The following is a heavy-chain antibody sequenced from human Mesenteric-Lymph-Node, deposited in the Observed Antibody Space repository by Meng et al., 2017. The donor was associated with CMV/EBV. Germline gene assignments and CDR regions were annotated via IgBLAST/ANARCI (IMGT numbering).Heavy chain of an antibody. CDR2: INYDGST. D-gene: IGHD3-3*01. J-gene: IGHJ4*02. CDR3: ARAPVGDFWSGYPEYYFDY. CDR1: GGSFSGYY. V-gene: IGHV4-34*10. Sequence: SETLSLTCAVYGGSFSGYYWSWIRQPPGKGLEWVGEINYDGSTNYNPSLKSRVSMSLDTSKNQFSLKLSSVTAADTAVYYCARAPVGDFWSGYPEYYFDYWGQGTLVTVSS.